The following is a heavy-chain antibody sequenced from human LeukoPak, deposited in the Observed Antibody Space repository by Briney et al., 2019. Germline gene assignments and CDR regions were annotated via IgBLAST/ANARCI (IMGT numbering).Heavy chain of an antibody. CDR1: GINFSPYW. V-gene: IGHV3-74*01. CDR2: IKGDGSST. CDR3: ARSDRFDP. Sequence: GGSLRLSCATSGINFSPYWMHWVRQAPGKGLVWVSRIKGDGSSTTYADSVKGRFTISRDNAKNTLYLQMNSLRDEDTAVYYCARSDRFDPWGQGTLVTVSS. J-gene: IGHJ5*02. D-gene: IGHD2-21*02.